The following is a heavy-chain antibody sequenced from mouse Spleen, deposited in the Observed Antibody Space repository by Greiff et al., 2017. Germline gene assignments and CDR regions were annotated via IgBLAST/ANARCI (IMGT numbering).Heavy chain of an antibody. Sequence: EVKLVESGGGLVKPGGSLKLSCAASGFTFSSYAMSWVRQTPEKRLEWVATISSGGSYTYYPDSVKGRFTISRDNAKNTLYLQMSSLRSEDTAMYYCARGGFYYGSSYGYFDVWGAGTTVTVSS. D-gene: IGHD1-1*01. V-gene: IGHV5-9-1*01. CDR2: ISSGGSYT. J-gene: IGHJ1*01. CDR1: GFTFSSYA. CDR3: ARGGFYYGSSYGYFDV.